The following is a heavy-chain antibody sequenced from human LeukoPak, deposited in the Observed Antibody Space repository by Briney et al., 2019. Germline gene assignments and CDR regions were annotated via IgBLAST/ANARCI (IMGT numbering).Heavy chain of an antibody. V-gene: IGHV3-21*01. J-gene: IGHJ4*02. Sequence: PGGSLRLSCAASGFTFGAYTINWVRQAPGKGLEWVSCIFSRSESILYADSVKGRFTISRDNAKNSLYLQMDSLRVVDTAVYYCARDFFHSSDSRPFDYWGQGTLVTVSS. CDR3: ARDFFHSSDSRPFDY. CDR2: IFSRSESI. CDR1: GFTFGAYT. D-gene: IGHD3-22*01.